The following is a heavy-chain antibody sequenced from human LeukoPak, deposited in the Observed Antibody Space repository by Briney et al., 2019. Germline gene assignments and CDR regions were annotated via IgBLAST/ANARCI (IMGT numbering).Heavy chain of an antibody. J-gene: IGHJ4*02. V-gene: IGHV3-30*02. CDR2: IRYDGSNK. Sequence: GGSLRLSCAASGFTFSSYGMHWVRQAPGKGLEWVAFIRYDGSNKYYADSVKGRFTISRDNSKNTLYLQMNSLRAEDTALYYCARVGSEEGYYFDHWGQGTLVTVSS. CDR3: ARVGSEEGYYFDH. D-gene: IGHD2-15*01. CDR1: GFTFSSYG.